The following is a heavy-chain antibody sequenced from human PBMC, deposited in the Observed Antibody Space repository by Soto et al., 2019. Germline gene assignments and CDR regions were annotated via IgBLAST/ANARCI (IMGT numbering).Heavy chain of an antibody. CDR2: IRYDGSNK. V-gene: IGHV3-33*08. J-gene: IGHJ4*02. D-gene: IGHD3-22*01. CDR3: ARGAHDPDSGGYSNAPY. Sequence: PGGSLRLSCAASGFTFRSHAMHWVRQAPGKGLEWVGVIRYDGSNKYYTDSGKGRFTISRDNSKNTLYLQMNSLRAEDTTVYYCARGAHDPDSGGYSNAPYWGQGTLVTVSS. CDR1: GFTFRSHA.